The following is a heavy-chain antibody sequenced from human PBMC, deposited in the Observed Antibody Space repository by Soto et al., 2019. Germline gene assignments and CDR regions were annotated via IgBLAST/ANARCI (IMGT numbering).Heavy chain of an antibody. Sequence: QVQLVQSGAEVKKPGASVKVSCKASGYTFTSHYLHWVRQAPGQGLEWMGIINPSGGSTTYAQKFQGRVTMTRDKSTSTVYMELRSLISEDTAVYYCARGDSSTLPSYYYYGLDVWGQGTTVTVSS. D-gene: IGHD6-19*01. J-gene: IGHJ6*02. CDR3: ARGDSSTLPSYYYYGLDV. CDR2: INPSGGST. CDR1: GYTFTSHY. V-gene: IGHV1-46*01.